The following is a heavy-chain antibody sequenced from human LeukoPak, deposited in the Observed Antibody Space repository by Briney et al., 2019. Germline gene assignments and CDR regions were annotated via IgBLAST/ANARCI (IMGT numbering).Heavy chain of an antibody. J-gene: IGHJ4*02. D-gene: IGHD6-19*01. CDR1: GFTFSSYA. CDR2: INGSGDKT. V-gene: IGHV3-23*01. CDR3: ARGIPMAGTVLGF. Sequence: GGSLRLSCAASGFTFSSYAMGWVRQAPGKGLEWVSAINGSGDKTYYADSMKGRFTISRDNSKNTVYLQMNSLRDEDTAVYYCARGIPMAGTVLGFWGQGTLVTVSS.